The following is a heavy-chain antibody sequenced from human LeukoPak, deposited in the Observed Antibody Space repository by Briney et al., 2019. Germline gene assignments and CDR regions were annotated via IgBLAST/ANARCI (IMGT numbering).Heavy chain of an antibody. V-gene: IGHV4-59*08. CDR2: VYYSENT. Sequence: KPSETLSLTCSVSGGSISGYYWSWIRQPPGKELEWIGYVYYSENTKYNPSLESRVTISLDTSKNQFPLWLNSVTTADTAVYFCARRVAITGTPRAYFDYWGQGTLVTVSS. CDR3: ARRVAITGTPRAYFDY. J-gene: IGHJ4*02. CDR1: GGSISGYY. D-gene: IGHD1-20*01.